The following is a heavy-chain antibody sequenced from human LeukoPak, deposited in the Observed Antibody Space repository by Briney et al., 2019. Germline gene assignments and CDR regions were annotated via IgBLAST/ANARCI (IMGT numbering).Heavy chain of an antibody. Sequence: PGGSLRLSCAASGFTFSRYVMNWVRQAPGRGLEWVASIKQDGSQKYYVDSVKGRFTISRDNVQNSLYLQMNSLRAEDTAVYYCARLFRDVTTFDYWGQGTLVTVSS. D-gene: IGHD1-1*01. CDR3: ARLFRDVTTFDY. J-gene: IGHJ4*02. CDR1: GFTFSRYV. CDR2: IKQDGSQK. V-gene: IGHV3-7*01.